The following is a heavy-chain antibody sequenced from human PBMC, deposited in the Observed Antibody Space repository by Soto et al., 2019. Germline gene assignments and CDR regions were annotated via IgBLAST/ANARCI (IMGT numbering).Heavy chain of an antibody. Sequence: QVQLVESGGGVVQPGRSLRLSCAASGFTFSSYSMHWVRQAPGKGLEWVAAMSFDGNSKYFADSVKGRFTISRDNCKNTLALQMNSLGADDSAVYYCARGRSVIDHDDFEYWGQGTLVTVSS. J-gene: IGHJ4*02. CDR1: GFTFSSYS. CDR2: MSFDGNSK. CDR3: ARGRSVIDHDDFEY. D-gene: IGHD2-21*01. V-gene: IGHV3-30-3*01.